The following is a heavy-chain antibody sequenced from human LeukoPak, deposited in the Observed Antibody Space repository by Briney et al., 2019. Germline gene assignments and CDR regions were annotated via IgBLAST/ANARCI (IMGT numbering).Heavy chain of an antibody. CDR1: GFTFSSYW. CDR3: AREFASAAPGTRYFDY. Sequence: PGGSLRLSCAASGFTFSSYWMHWVRQAPGKGLVWVSRINSDGSSTTYADSVKGRFTISRDNAKNTLYLQMNSLRAEDTAVYYCAREFASAAPGTRYFDYWGQGTLVTVSS. J-gene: IGHJ4*02. CDR2: INSDGSST. D-gene: IGHD6-13*01. V-gene: IGHV3-74*01.